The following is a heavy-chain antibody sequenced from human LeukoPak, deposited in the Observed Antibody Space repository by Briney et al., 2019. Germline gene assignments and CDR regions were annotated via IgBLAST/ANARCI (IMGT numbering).Heavy chain of an antibody. V-gene: IGHV4-34*01. CDR2: INDSGST. CDR1: GGSFSGYY. Sequence: PSETLSLTCAVYGGSFSGYYWSWIRQPPGKGLEWIGDINDSGSTNYNPSLKSRVTISVDTSKNQFPLKLSSVTAADTAVYYCARRYSNSGYLWGQGILVTVSS. D-gene: IGHD6-13*01. J-gene: IGHJ4*02. CDR3: ARRYSNSGYL.